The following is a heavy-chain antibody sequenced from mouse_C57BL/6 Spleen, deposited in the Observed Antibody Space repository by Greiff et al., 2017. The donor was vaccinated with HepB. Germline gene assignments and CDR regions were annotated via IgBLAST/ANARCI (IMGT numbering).Heavy chain of an antibody. CDR3: ARDAMDY. V-gene: IGHV3-6*01. Sequence: EVKLQESGPGLVKPSQSLSLTCSVTGYSITSGYYWNWIRQFPGNILEWMGYISYDGSNNYNPSLKNRISITRDTSKNQFFLKLNSVTTEDTATYYCARDAMDYWGQGTSVTVSS. CDR2: ISYDGSN. J-gene: IGHJ4*01. CDR1: GYSITSGYY.